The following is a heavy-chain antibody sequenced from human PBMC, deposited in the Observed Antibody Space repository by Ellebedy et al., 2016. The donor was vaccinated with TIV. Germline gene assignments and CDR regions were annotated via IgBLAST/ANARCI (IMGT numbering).Heavy chain of an antibody. CDR1: GFTFSSYW. Sequence: GGSLRLXCAASGFTFSSYWMSWARQAPGKGLEWVANIKQDGGEKYYVDSVKGRFTISRDNAKNSLYLQMNSLRAEDTAVYYCARDSLVSSSSGQVDYWGQGTLVTVSS. J-gene: IGHJ4*02. V-gene: IGHV3-7*01. CDR2: IKQDGGEK. CDR3: ARDSLVSSSSGQVDY. D-gene: IGHD6-6*01.